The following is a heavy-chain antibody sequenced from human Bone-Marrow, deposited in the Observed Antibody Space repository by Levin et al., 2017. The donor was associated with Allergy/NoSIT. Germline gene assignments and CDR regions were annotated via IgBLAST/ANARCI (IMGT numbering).Heavy chain of an antibody. Sequence: GESLKISCAASGXTXSXXGIXXXXXXXXKGLEWVAVIWYDGSANYYADSVKGRFTLSRDNSKNTLHLQMHSLRVEDTAVYFCVRDRNFYDYLTGDYRPDAFDIWGQGTKVIVSS. J-gene: IGHJ3*02. CDR1: GXTXSXXG. D-gene: IGHD3-9*01. CDR3: VRDRNFYDYLTGDYRPDAFDI. V-gene: IGHV3-33*01. CDR2: IWYDGSAN.